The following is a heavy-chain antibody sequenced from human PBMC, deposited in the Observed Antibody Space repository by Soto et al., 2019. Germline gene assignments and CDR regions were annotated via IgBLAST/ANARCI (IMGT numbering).Heavy chain of an antibody. V-gene: IGHV1-18*04. CDR1: GYTFINHG. J-gene: IGHJ4*02. Sequence: QVQLVQSEAEVKKPGASVKVSCEASGYTFINHGISWVRQAHGQGLELMGWVSGSNGNTKYAQKFQGRVTMTTETSTSTAHMELRNLRSDDTAVYFCARDFYPLAYYFDPWGQGTLVTVSS. CDR3: ARDFYPLAYYFDP. CDR2: VSGSNGNT.